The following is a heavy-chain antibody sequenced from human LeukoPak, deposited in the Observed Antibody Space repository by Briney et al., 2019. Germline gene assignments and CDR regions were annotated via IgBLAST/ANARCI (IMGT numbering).Heavy chain of an antibody. D-gene: IGHD3-22*01. J-gene: IGHJ1*01. CDR1: GFTFSSYW. Sequence: GGSLRLSCAASGFTFSSYWMSWVRQAPGKGLEWVANIKQDGSEKYYVDSVKGRFTISRDNAKNSLYLQMNSLRAEDTAVYYCAREEYYYDSSGYYSSSGGYLQHWGQGTLVTVSS. CDR3: AREEYYYDSSGYYSSSGGYLQH. CDR2: IKQDGSEK. V-gene: IGHV3-7*01.